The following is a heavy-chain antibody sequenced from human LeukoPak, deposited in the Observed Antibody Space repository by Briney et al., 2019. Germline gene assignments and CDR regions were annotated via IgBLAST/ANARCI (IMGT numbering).Heavy chain of an antibody. J-gene: IGHJ4*02. D-gene: IGHD3-22*01. CDR2: IYYSGST. CDR1: GGSFSSYY. V-gene: IGHV4-59*01. CDR3: ARLTGYMIEDQFDY. Sequence: SETLSLTCTVSGGSFSSYYWSWIRQPPGKGLEWIGYIYYSGSTNYNSSFKSRVTISIDTSKNQFSLRLSSVTAADTAVYYCARLTGYMIEDQFDYWGQGTLVTVSS.